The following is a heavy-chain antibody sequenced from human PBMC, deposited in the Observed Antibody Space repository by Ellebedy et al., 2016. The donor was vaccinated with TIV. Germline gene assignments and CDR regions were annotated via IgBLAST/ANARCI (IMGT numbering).Heavy chain of an antibody. CDR1: GYDFATYW. CDR3: ARRNYGQCDY. Sequence: GESLKISXQGSGYDFATYWIGWVRQMPGKGLEWMGIIYPSDSDTTYSPSFHDQVTISADKSISTAYLQWTSLKPSDTAMYFCARRNYGQCDYWGQGTLVTVSS. CDR2: IYPSDSDT. J-gene: IGHJ4*02. V-gene: IGHV5-51*01. D-gene: IGHD3-10*01.